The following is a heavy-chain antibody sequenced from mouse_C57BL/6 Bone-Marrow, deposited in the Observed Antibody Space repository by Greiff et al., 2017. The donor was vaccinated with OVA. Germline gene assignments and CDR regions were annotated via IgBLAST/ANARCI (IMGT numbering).Heavy chain of an antibody. CDR3: ARWSRLDYNAMDY. J-gene: IGHJ4*01. Sequence: VQLQQSGAELVRPGASVKLSCTASGFNIKDDYMHWVKQRPEQGLEWIGWIDPENGDTEYASKFQGKATITADTSSNTAYLQLSSLTSEDTAVYYCARWSRLDYNAMDYWGQGTSVTVSS. CDR1: GFNIKDDY. D-gene: IGHD2-12*01. CDR2: IDPENGDT. V-gene: IGHV14-4*01.